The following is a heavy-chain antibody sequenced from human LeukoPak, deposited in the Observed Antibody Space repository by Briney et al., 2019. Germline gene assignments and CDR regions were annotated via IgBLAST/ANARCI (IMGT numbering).Heavy chain of an antibody. V-gene: IGHV3-30*02. CDR2: IRYDGSNK. J-gene: IGHJ4*02. CDR3: ARDISDYEYVWGTYPPLGY. CDR1: GFTFSSYG. D-gene: IGHD3-16*02. Sequence: GGSLRLSCAASGFTFSSYGMHWVRQAPGKGLEWVAFIRYDGSNKYYADSVKGRFTISRDNSKNTLYLQMNSLRAEDTAVYYCARDISDYEYVWGTYPPLGYWGQGTLVIVSS.